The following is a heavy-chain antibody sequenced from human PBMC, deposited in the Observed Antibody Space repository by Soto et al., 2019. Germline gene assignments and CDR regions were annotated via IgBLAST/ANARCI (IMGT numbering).Heavy chain of an antibody. Sequence: QVQLVQSGAEVKKPGSSVRVSCKASGDTFNTFAISWVRQAPGQGLEWMGGIIPTFGTPDYAQQFPGRVTISADESTSTAYLELRSLRSEDTAVYYCARSPGITGTRASQYAMDVWGQGTTVTVSS. D-gene: IGHD1-20*01. CDR3: ARSPGITGTRASQYAMDV. CDR2: IIPTFGTP. CDR1: GDTFNTFA. V-gene: IGHV1-69*01. J-gene: IGHJ6*02.